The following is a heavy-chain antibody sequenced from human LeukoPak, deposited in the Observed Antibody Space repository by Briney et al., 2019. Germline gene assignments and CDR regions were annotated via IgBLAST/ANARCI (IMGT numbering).Heavy chain of an antibody. CDR3: ARGRPGAFDI. CDR1: GFTFSTSG. CDR2: VWYRGNNK. J-gene: IGHJ3*02. Sequence: GGSLRLSCAASGFTFSTSGMHWVRQAPGKGLEWVAVVWYRGNNKYYADSVKGRFTISRDNSKNTLYLQMNSLRAEDTAVYYCARGRPGAFDIWGQGTMVTVSS. V-gene: IGHV3-33*01.